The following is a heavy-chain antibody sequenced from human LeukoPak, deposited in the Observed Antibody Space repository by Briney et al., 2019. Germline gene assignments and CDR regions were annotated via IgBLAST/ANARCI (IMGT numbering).Heavy chain of an antibody. D-gene: IGHD1-26*01. CDR3: ARESGLLYYYYMDV. CDR2: IYTSGST. J-gene: IGHJ6*03. CDR1: GGSISSGSYY. V-gene: IGHV4-61*02. Sequence: PSQTLSLTCTVSGGSISSGSYYWSWIRQPAGKGLEWIGRIYTSGSTNYNPSLKSRVTISVDTSKNQFSLKLSSVTAADTAVYYCARESGLLYYYYMDVWGQGTLVTVSS.